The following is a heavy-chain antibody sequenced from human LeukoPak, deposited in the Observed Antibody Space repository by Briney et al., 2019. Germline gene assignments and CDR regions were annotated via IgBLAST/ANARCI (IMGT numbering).Heavy chain of an antibody. V-gene: IGHV4-39*01. CDR2: ADWSGST. CDR3: ARRDYAAWFDP. J-gene: IGHJ5*02. CDR1: GDSITSGAFY. Sequence: SETLSLTCDVSGDSITSGAFYWAWVRRSPGKGRAWIGNADWSGSTQYNPAISGRISISMAKTKNQFSLKLNAGSVTDTAIYYCARRDYAAWFDPWGQGTLVTVSS. D-gene: IGHD4/OR15-4a*01.